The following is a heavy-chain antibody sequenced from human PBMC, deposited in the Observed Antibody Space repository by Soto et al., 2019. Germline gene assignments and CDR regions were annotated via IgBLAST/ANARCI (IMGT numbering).Heavy chain of an antibody. V-gene: IGHV3-74*01. D-gene: IGHD2-15*01. CDR3: ARADCSGGSCYWGWFDP. J-gene: IGHJ5*02. CDR2: ISSDGSTT. CDR1: RFTVSTYC. Sequence: ECPRISRAASRFTVSTYCMHWVRQDPGKGLVWVSRISSDGSTTSYADSVEGRFTISRDNVKNTMYLQLNSLRAEDTAVYYCARADCSGGSCYWGWFDPWGPGTLVTVSS.